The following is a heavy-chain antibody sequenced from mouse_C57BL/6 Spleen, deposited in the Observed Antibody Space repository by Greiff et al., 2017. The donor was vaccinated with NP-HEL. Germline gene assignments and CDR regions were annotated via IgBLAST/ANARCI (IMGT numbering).Heavy chain of an antibody. J-gene: IGHJ2*01. D-gene: IGHD1-1*01. CDR1: GYTFTEYT. CDR3: ARHEEYYGSSYEGYFDY. Sequence: VQLQQSGAELVKPGASVKLSCKASGYTFTEYTIHWVKQRSGQGLEWIGWFYPGSGSIKYNEKFKDKATLTADKSSSTVYMELSRLTSEDSAVYFCARHEEYYGSSYEGYFDYWGKGTTLTVSS. V-gene: IGHV1-62-2*01. CDR2: FYPGSGSI.